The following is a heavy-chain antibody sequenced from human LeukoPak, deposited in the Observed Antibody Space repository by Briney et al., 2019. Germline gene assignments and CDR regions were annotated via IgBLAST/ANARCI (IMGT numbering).Heavy chain of an antibody. Sequence: ASVKVSCKASGYTFTSYDINWVRQAPGQGLEWMGWMNPNSGNTGYAQKFQGRVTMTRNTSISTAYMELSSLRSEDTAVYYCARQKRITVFGVVIMYDFDYWGQGTLVTVSS. CDR1: GYTFTSYD. D-gene: IGHD3-3*01. V-gene: IGHV1-8*01. J-gene: IGHJ4*02. CDR2: MNPNSGNT. CDR3: ARQKRITVFGVVIMYDFDY.